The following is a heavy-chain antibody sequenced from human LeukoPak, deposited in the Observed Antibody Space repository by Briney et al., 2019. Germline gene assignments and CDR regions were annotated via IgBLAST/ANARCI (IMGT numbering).Heavy chain of an antibody. V-gene: IGHV1-24*01. CDR2: FDPEDGET. Sequence: ASVKVSCKVSGYTLTELSMHWVRQAPGKGHEWMGGFDPEDGETIYAQKFQGRVTMTEDTSTDTAYMELSSLRSEDTAVYYCATAEFVVVVAARTHAEYFQHWGQGTLVTVSP. D-gene: IGHD2-15*01. CDR3: ATAEFVVVVAARTHAEYFQH. J-gene: IGHJ1*01. CDR1: GYTLTELS.